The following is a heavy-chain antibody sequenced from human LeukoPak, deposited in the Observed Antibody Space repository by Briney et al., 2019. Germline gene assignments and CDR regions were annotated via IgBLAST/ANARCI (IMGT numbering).Heavy chain of an antibody. J-gene: IGHJ4*02. Sequence: PSQTLSLTCTVSGGSISSDSYYWSWIRQPAGKGLEWIGRIYTSGSTNYNPSLKSRATISVDTSKNQFSLKLSSVTAADTAVYYCARDLVDPLVVVGGDWGQGTLVTVSS. CDR1: GGSISSDSYY. D-gene: IGHD2-15*01. V-gene: IGHV4-61*02. CDR2: IYTSGST. CDR3: ARDLVDPLVVVGGD.